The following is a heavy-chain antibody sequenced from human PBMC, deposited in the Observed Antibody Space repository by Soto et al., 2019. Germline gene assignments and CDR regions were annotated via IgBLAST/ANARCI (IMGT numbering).Heavy chain of an antibody. V-gene: IGHV4-38-2*01. D-gene: IGHD2-2*01. Sequence: SETLSLTCAVSGYSISSGYYWGWIRQPPGKGLEWIGSIYHSGSTYYNPSLKSRVTISVDTSKNQFSLKLSSVTAADTAVYYCASATFLGYCSSTSCQNFDYWGQGTLVNVS. CDR1: GYSISSGYY. CDR2: IYHSGST. J-gene: IGHJ4*02. CDR3: ASATFLGYCSSTSCQNFDY.